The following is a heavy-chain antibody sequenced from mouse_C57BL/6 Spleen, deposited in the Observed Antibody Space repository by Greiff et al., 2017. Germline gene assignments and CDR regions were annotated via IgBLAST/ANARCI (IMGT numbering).Heavy chain of an antibody. J-gene: IGHJ2*01. V-gene: IGHV5-9-1*02. Sequence: DVMLVESGEGLVKPGGSLKLSCAASGFTFSSYAMSWVRQTPEKRLEWVAYISSGGDDIYYADTVKGRFTISRDNARNTLYLQMSSLKSEDTAMYYCTREGSYDYDGGGYFDYWGQGTTLTVSS. D-gene: IGHD2-4*01. CDR2: ISSGGDDI. CDR1: GFTFSSYA. CDR3: TREGSYDYDGGGYFDY.